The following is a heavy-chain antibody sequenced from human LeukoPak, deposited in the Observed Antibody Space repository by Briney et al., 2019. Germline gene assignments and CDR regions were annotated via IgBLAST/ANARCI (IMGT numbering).Heavy chain of an antibody. CDR3: ARVPKSFVEMATITLDAFDI. CDR1: GGSISSSSYY. D-gene: IGHD5-24*01. V-gene: IGHV4-39*07. Sequence: SETLSLTCTVSGGSISSSSYYWGWIRQPRGKGLEWIGSIYYSGSTYYNPSGKSRITISVDTSKNQFSLKLSSVTAADTAVYYCARVPKSFVEMATITLDAFDIWGQGTMVTVSS. J-gene: IGHJ3*02. CDR2: IYYSGST.